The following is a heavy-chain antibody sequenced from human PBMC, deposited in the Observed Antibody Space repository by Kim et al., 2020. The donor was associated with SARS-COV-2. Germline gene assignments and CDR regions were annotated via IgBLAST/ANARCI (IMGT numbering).Heavy chain of an antibody. Sequence: SGPTLVNPTETLTLTCTVSGFSLSNARMGVSWIRQPPGKALEWLAHIFSNDEKSYSTSLKSRLTISKNTSKSQVGLTMTNMVPVDTATYYCARQLRYSSSWRWLDPWGPGTLDTVSS. D-gene: IGHD6-13*01. V-gene: IGHV2-26*01. J-gene: IGHJ5*02. CDR2: IFSNDEK. CDR3: ARQLRYSSSWRWLDP. CDR1: GFSLSNARMG.